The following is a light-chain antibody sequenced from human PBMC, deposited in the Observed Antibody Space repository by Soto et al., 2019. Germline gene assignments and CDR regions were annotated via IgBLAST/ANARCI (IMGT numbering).Light chain of an antibody. CDR3: CSYTSISTYV. Sequence: QSVVTQPASVSGSPEQSIAIPCTGTSSDVGSDYNYVSWYQQHPGKAPKLMVYDVSTRPSGVSNRFSGSKSGTTASLTISGLQAEDEADYYCCSYTSISTYVFGTGTKVTVL. V-gene: IGLV2-14*03. J-gene: IGLJ1*01. CDR2: DVS. CDR1: SSDVGSDYNY.